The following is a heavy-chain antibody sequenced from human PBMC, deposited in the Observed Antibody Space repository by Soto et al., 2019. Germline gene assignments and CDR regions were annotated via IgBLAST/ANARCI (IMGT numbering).Heavy chain of an antibody. J-gene: IGHJ6*04. CDR1: GFSLYTGGVG. V-gene: IGHV2-5*02. CDR2: LYWDDTR. Sequence: QITLKESSPTLVKPTQTLTLTCSFSGFSLYTGGVGVGWIRQPPGKALEWLALLYWDDTRRYNPSLKNTLTIAKDTSENQVVLTVTDMGPLDTGTYFCAHYTTDTYFDFWGKGATVTVSS. D-gene: IGHD3-3*01. CDR3: AHYTTDTYFDF.